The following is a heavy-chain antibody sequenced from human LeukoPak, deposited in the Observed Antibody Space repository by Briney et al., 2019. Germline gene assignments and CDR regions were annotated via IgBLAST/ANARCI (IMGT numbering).Heavy chain of an antibody. CDR3: ARAKAAAHYFDY. J-gene: IGHJ4*02. V-gene: IGHV4-39*07. D-gene: IGHD6-13*01. CDR2: IYYSGST. CDR1: GGSISSSSYY. Sequence: SETLSLTCTVSGGSISSSSYYWGWIRQPPGKGLEWIGSIYYSGSTYYNPSLKSRVTISVDTSKNQFSLKLSSVTAADTAVYYCARAKAAAHYFDYWGQGTLVTVSS.